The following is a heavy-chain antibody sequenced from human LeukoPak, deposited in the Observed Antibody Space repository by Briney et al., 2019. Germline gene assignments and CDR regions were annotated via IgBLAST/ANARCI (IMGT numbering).Heavy chain of an antibody. Sequence: PSETLSLTCTVSGDFISSSSYYWAWIRQSPGKGLEWLGSVFHSGGTYYNPSLKSRVTISVDTSKNQFSLKLSSVTAADTAVYYCARVRHSSSWAFDYWGQGTLVTVSS. CDR3: ARVRHSSSWAFDY. CDR2: VFHSGGT. V-gene: IGHV4-39*01. J-gene: IGHJ4*02. D-gene: IGHD6-13*01. CDR1: GDFISSSSYY.